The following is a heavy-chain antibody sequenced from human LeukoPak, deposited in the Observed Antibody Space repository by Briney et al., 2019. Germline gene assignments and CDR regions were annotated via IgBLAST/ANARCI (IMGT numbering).Heavy chain of an antibody. CDR1: GGPISSYY. Sequence: SDTLSLTCTVSGGPISSYYWSWIRQPPGKGREWIGYIYYSGSTNYNPSLKSRVTISVDTSKNQFSLKLSSVTAADTAVYYCARHWYSSSWYFSDYYYGMDVWGQGTTVTVSS. CDR2: IYYSGST. J-gene: IGHJ6*02. D-gene: IGHD6-13*01. V-gene: IGHV4-59*08. CDR3: ARHWYSSSWYFSDYYYGMDV.